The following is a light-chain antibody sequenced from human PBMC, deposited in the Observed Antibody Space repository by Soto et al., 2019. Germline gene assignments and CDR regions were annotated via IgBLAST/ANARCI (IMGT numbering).Light chain of an antibody. CDR2: DAS. V-gene: IGKV3-11*01. J-gene: IGKJ5*01. CDR1: QSVSSY. CDR3: QQRSNWPPRIT. Sequence: EIVLTQSPATLSLSPGERATLSCRASQSVSSYLAWYQQKPGQAPRLLIYDASNRATGIPARFSGSGSGTDFALTISILEPEDFAVYYGQQRSNWPPRITFGQGTRREIK.